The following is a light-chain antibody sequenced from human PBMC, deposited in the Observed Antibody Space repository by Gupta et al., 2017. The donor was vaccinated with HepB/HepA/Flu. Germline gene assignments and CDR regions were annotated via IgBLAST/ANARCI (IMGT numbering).Light chain of an antibody. V-gene: IGKV4-1*01. CDR2: WAS. Sequence: DIVMTQSPDSLAVSLGERATINCKSSQSVLYSSNNKNYLAWYQQKPGQPPKLLIYWASTREPGVPDRFNGRGSGTDFTLTISIRQAEDVALYYSRQKDSAPSTSGRATKVEIK. CDR3: RQKDSAPST. CDR1: QSVLYSSNNKNY. J-gene: IGKJ4*01.